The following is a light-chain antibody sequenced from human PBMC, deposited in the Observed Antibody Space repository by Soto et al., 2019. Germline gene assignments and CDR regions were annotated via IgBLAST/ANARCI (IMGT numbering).Light chain of an antibody. CDR2: DVS. CDR1: SSDIGTYNY. CDR3: NSYTGTSSRYV. Sequence: QSVLTRPVSVSGSPGQSITISCTGTSSDIGTYNYVSWYQQHTGKAPKLMIFDVSYRPSGVSNRFSGSKSDNTASLTISGLQAEDEADYYCNSYTGTSSRYVFGTGTKVTVL. V-gene: IGLV2-14*03. J-gene: IGLJ1*01.